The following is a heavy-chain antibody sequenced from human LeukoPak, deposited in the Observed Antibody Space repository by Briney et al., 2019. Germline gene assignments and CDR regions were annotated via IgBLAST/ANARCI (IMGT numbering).Heavy chain of an antibody. CDR3: ARATYYYDSSGYWTLEFDFDI. CDR2: IYHSGST. Sequence: PETLSLTCTVSGGSISSSSYYWGWIRQPPGKGLEWIGSIYHSGSTYYNPSLKSRVTISVDTSKNQFSLKLSSVTAADTAVYYCARATYYYDSSGYWTLEFDFDIWGQGTMVTVSS. CDR1: GGSISSSSYY. V-gene: IGHV4-39*07. J-gene: IGHJ3*02. D-gene: IGHD3-22*01.